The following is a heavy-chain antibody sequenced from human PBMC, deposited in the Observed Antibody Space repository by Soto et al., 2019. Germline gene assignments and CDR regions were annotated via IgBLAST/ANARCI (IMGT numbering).Heavy chain of an antibody. CDR2: INHSGST. D-gene: IGHD6-13*01. Sequence: QVQLQQWGAGLLKPSETLSLTCAVYGGSFSGYYWSWIRQPPGKGLAWLGEINHSGSTNYNPSLKSRVTISVDTSKNQFSLKLRSVTAADTAVYYCARGRKDYSSSWYVDWGQGTLVTVSS. V-gene: IGHV4-34*01. CDR1: GGSFSGYY. CDR3: ARGRKDYSSSWYVD. J-gene: IGHJ4*02.